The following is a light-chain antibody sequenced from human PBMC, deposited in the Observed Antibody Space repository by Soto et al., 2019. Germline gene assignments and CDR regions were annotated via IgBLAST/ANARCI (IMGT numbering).Light chain of an antibody. V-gene: IGLV2-14*03. Sequence: QSALTQPASVSGSPGQSIAISCNGTSSDIGTYDYVSWYQQHPGKAPKLMLFDVNHRPSGVSDRFFGSKSGNTPSLTISGLQAEDEADYYCSSYTTSSSVIFGGGTKLTVL. CDR3: SSYTTSSSVI. CDR2: DVN. CDR1: SSDIGTYDY. J-gene: IGLJ2*01.